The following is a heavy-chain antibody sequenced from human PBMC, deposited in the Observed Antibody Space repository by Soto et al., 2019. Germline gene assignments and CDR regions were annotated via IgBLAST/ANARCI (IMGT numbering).Heavy chain of an antibody. CDR3: ARDPGSGWFPWFDP. J-gene: IGHJ5*02. V-gene: IGHV1-69*13. CDR1: GGTFSSYA. CDR2: IIPIFGTA. D-gene: IGHD6-19*01. Sequence: GASVKVSCKASGGTFSSYAISWVRQAPGQGLEWMGGIIPIFGTANYAQKFQGRVTITADESTSTAYMELSSLRSEDTAVYYCARDPGSGWFPWFDPWGPGTLVNVSS.